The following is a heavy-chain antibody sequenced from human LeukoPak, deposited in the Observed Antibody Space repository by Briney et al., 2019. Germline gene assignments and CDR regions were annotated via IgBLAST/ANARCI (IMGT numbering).Heavy chain of an antibody. CDR3: ASRIVGATPAFDI. D-gene: IGHD1-26*01. Sequence: SVKVSCKASGGTFSSYAISWVRQAPGQGLEWMGRIIPIFGTANYAQKFQGRVTITTDESTSTAYMELSSLRSEDTAVYYCASRIVGATPAFDIWGQGTMVTVSS. V-gene: IGHV1-69*05. J-gene: IGHJ3*02. CDR2: IIPIFGTA. CDR1: GGTFSSYA.